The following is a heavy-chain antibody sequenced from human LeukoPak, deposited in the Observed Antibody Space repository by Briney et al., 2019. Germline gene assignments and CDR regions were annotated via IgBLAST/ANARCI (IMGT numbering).Heavy chain of an antibody. CDR2: INPNSGGT. J-gene: IGHJ4*02. CDR3: ARQPSRNLRLLNY. V-gene: IGHV1-2*06. D-gene: IGHD5-12*01. Sequence: ASVKVSCKASGYTFTGYYMHWVRQAPGQGLEWMGRINPNSGGTNYAQKFQGRVTMTRGTSISTAYMELSRLRSDDTAVYYCARQPSRNLRLLNYWGQGTLVTVSS. CDR1: GYTFTGYY.